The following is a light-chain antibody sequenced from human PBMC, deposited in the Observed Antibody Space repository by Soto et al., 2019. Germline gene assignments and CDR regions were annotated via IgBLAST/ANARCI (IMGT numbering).Light chain of an antibody. CDR1: SSNIGSNT. CDR3: AAWDDSLNGDV. V-gene: IGLV1-44*01. J-gene: IGLJ1*01. CDR2: SNN. Sequence: QSVLTQPPSASGTPRRRVTISCSGNSSNIGSNTVNWYQQLPGTAPKLLIYSNNQRPSGVPDRFSGSKSGTSASLAISGLQSEDEADYYCAAWDDSLNGDVFGTGTKVTVL.